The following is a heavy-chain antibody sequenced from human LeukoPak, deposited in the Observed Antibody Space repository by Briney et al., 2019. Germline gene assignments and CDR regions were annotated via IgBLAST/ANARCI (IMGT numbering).Heavy chain of an antibody. J-gene: IGHJ4*02. Sequence: PGGSLRLSCAASGITVSSNYMSWVRQAPGKGLEWVSVIYSGGTIYYADSVKGRFTISRDNAKNTLYLQMNSLRAEDTAVYYCAKVIGVAGGDFDYWGQGTLVTVSS. D-gene: IGHD6-19*01. V-gene: IGHV3-53*01. CDR3: AKVIGVAGGDFDY. CDR1: GITVSSNY. CDR2: IYSGGTI.